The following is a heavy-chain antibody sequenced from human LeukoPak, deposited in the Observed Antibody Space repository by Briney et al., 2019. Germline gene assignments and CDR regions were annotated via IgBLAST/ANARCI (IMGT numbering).Heavy chain of an antibody. V-gene: IGHV4-34*01. Sequence: PSETLSLTCAVYGGSFSGYYWSWIRQPPGKGLEWIEEINHSGSTNYNPSLKSRVTISVDTSKNQFSLKLSSVTAADTAVYYCARRSARFGGPLGYWGQGTLVTVSS. CDR3: ARRSARFGGPLGY. D-gene: IGHD3-10*01. J-gene: IGHJ4*02. CDR1: GGSFSGYY. CDR2: INHSGST.